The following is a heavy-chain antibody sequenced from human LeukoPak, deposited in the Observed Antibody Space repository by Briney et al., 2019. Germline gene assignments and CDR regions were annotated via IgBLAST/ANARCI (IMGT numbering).Heavy chain of an antibody. V-gene: IGHV4-34*01. CDR1: GGSSSGYY. D-gene: IGHD2-21*01. CDR2: INHSGST. CDR3: ARGIWFDY. J-gene: IGHJ4*02. Sequence: PSETLSLTCAVYGGSSSGYYWSCIRQPPGKGLEWIGEINHSGSTNYNPSLKSRVTISVDTSKNQFSLKLSSVTAADTAVYYCARGIWFDYWGQGTMVTVSS.